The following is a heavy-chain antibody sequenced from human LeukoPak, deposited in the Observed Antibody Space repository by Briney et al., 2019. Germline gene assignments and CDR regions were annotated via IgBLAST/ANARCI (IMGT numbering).Heavy chain of an antibody. J-gene: IGHJ6*02. CDR1: GGSISYYY. CDR2: VYYSGTT. V-gene: IGHV4-59*01. CDR3: AREDPQTRVPEGMDV. D-gene: IGHD4/OR15-4a*01. Sequence: SETLSLTCTVSGGSISYYYWSWIRQSPGNGLEWIGYVYYSGTTNYNPSLKSRVTISVDTSKNQFSLQLRSVTAADTAVYYCAREDPQTRVPEGMDVWGQGTTVTVSS.